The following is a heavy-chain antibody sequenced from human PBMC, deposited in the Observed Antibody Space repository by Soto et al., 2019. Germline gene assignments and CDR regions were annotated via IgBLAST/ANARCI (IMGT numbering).Heavy chain of an antibody. D-gene: IGHD2-8*01. V-gene: IGHV1-3*01. J-gene: IGHJ6*01. CDR3: ARDRYCTNGVCYSWGFYYYGMDV. Sequence: GSVKVSFKACGYPFTSYAMHLVRQAPGQSVEWIGWINAGNGNTKYSQKFQGRVTITRDTSASTAYMELSSLRSEETAVYYCARDRYCTNGVCYSWGFYYYGMDVWGQGTTVTVSS. CDR2: INAGNGNT. CDR1: GYPFTSYA.